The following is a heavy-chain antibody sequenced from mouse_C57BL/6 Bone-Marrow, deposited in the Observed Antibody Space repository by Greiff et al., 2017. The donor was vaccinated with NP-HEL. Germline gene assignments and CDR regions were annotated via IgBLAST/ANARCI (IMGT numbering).Heavy chain of an antibody. CDR3: ARDEGNDGYYPFAY. CDR2: IWSGGST. V-gene: IGHV2-2*01. Sequence: QVQLKESGPGLVQPSQSLSITCTVSGFSLTSYGVHWVRQSPGKGLEWLGVIWSGGSTDYNAAFISRLSISKDNSKSQVFFKMNSLQADDTAIYYCARDEGNDGYYPFAYWGQGTLVTVSA. D-gene: IGHD2-3*01. CDR1: GFSLTSYG. J-gene: IGHJ3*01.